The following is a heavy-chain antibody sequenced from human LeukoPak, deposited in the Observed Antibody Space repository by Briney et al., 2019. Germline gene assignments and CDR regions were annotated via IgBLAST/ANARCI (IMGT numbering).Heavy chain of an antibody. V-gene: IGHV4-4*07. J-gene: IGHJ6*03. Sequence: SETLSLTCTVSGGSISSYYWSWIRQPAGKGPEWIGRIYTSGSTNYNPSLKSRVTMSVDTSKNQFSLKLSSVTAAYTAVYYCARVGWNYRYYMDVWGKGTTVTVSS. CDR1: GGSISSYY. CDR2: IYTSGST. CDR3: ARVGWNYRYYMDV. D-gene: IGHD1-7*01.